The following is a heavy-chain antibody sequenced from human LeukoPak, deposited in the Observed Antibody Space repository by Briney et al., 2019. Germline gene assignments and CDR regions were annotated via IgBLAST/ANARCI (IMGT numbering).Heavy chain of an antibody. V-gene: IGHV1-69-2*01. CDR2: VDPEDGET. J-gene: IGHJ3*01. D-gene: IGHD6-13*01. CDR3: AISPQYSSSWYRAFDV. Sequence: ASVKVSCKVSGYTFTDYYMHWVQQAPGKGLEWMGLVDPEDGETIYAEKFQGRVTITADTSTDTAYMELSSLRSEDTAVYYCAISPQYSSSWYRAFDVWGQGTMVTVSS. CDR1: GYTFTDYY.